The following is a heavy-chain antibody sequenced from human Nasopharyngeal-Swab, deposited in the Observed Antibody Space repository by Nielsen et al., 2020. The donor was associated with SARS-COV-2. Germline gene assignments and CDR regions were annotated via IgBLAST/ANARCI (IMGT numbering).Heavy chain of an antibody. J-gene: IGHJ4*02. D-gene: IGHD3-3*01. V-gene: IGHV3-21*01. Sequence: GGSLRLSCAASGFTFSSYSMNWVRQAPGKGLEWVSSISSSSSYIYYADPVKGRFTISRDNAKNSLYLQMNSLRAEDTAVYYCARGPTIFGVVIDYWGQGTLVTVSS. CDR2: ISSSSSYI. CDR1: GFTFSSYS. CDR3: ARGPTIFGVVIDY.